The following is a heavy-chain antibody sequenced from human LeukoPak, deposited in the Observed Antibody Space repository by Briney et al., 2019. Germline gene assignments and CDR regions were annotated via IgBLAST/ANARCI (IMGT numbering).Heavy chain of an antibody. CDR1: GFSFSSYA. CDR2: ISHDGGST. J-gene: IGHJ4*02. CDR3: AKVKFYFDN. V-gene: IGHV3-23*01. Sequence: GGSLRPSCAASGFSFSSYAMSWVRQAPGKGLEWVSHISHDGGSTYYADSVKGRFTISRDNSKNTLYLQMSSLKDEDTAIYYCAKVKFYFDNWGQGTLVTVSS.